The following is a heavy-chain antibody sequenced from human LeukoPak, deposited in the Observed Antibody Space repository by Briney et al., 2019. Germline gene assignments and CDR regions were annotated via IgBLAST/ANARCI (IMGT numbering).Heavy chain of an antibody. CDR3: AGDSRHLAGWGGRDV. J-gene: IGHJ6*02. D-gene: IGHD3-16*01. CDR2: INPSRGDT. Sequence: ASVKVSCKASGYTFGAYFIHWLRQAPGQGLEWIGRINPSRGDTEYAEKFQNWVTVTRDAAINTAYLDLSRLKSDETAIYYCAGDSRHLAGWGGRDVGAQGTTSTVSS. CDR1: GYTFGAYF. V-gene: IGHV1-2*04.